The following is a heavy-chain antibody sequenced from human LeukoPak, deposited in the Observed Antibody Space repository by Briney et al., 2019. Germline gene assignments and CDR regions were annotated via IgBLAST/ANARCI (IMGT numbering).Heavy chain of an antibody. J-gene: IGHJ4*02. CDR1: GGSFSGYY. D-gene: IGHD5-18*01. V-gene: IGHV4-34*01. Sequence: SETLSLTCAVYGGSFSGYYWSWIRQPPGKGLEWIGEINHSGSTNYNPSLKSRVTTPVDTSKNQFSLKLSSVTAADTAVYYCVRFPLGTAVDLNDYWGQGTLVTVSS. CDR2: INHSGST. CDR3: VRFPLGTAVDLNDY.